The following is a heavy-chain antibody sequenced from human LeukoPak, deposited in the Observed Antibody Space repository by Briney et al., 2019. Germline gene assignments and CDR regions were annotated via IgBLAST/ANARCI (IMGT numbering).Heavy chain of an antibody. D-gene: IGHD5-18*01. J-gene: IGHJ4*02. Sequence: GGSLRLSCAASGFTFGSYAMSWVRQAPGKGLEWVSAISGSGDNTYYADSVKGRSTISRDNAKNSLFLQMNSLRVEDTAVYYCARGGTRGYSPVDYWGQGILVTVSS. V-gene: IGHV3-23*01. CDR3: ARGGTRGYSPVDY. CDR2: ISGSGDNT. CDR1: GFTFGSYA.